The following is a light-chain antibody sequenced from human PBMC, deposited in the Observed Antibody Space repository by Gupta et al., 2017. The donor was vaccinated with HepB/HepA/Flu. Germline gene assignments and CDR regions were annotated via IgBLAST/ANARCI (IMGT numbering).Light chain of an antibody. CDR3: AAWDGSLSTVL. CDR2: RND. V-gene: IGLV1-47*01. Sequence: QSVLNQPPSASGTPGQRVTISCSGSSSNIGSNYVSWYQQLPGTAPKLLIYRNDQRPSGVPDRFSGSKSGTSASLAISGLRSGDEADYYCAAWDGSLSTVLFGGGTKLTVL. CDR1: SSNIGSNY. J-gene: IGLJ2*01.